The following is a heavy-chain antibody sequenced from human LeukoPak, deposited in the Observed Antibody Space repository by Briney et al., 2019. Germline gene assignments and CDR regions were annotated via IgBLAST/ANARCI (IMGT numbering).Heavy chain of an antibody. Sequence: PGGSLRLSCAASVFTVSSNYMNWVRQAPWKGLEWVSVIYGGGNIYYADSVKGRFTISRDNSKNTLYLQMNSLRAEDTAVYYCARGAGYNYPYYFDYWGQGTLVTVSS. CDR3: ARGAGYNYPYYFDY. V-gene: IGHV3-53*01. D-gene: IGHD5-24*01. CDR2: IYGGGNI. J-gene: IGHJ4*02. CDR1: VFTVSSNY.